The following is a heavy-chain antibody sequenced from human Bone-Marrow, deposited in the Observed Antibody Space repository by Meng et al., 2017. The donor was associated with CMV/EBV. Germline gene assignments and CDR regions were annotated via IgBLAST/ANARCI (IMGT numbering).Heavy chain of an antibody. CDR3: ARGGLGHYYYGMDV. J-gene: IGHJ6*02. V-gene: IGHV1-2*02. CDR2: LNPNTGGT. Sequence: ASVKVSCKASGYTLTDYYIHWARQAPGQGLEWMGWLNPNTGGTIYAQKFQGRVTMTRDTSINTAYIDLSGLRSDDTAIYYCARGGLGHYYYGMDVRGLGTTVTVSS. CDR1: GYTLTDYY.